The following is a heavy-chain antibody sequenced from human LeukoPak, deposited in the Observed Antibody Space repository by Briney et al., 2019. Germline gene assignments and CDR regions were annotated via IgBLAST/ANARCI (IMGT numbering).Heavy chain of an antibody. CDR2: ISGEGTP. CDR1: GFTLADYG. J-gene: IGHJ3*02. V-gene: IGHV3-43*02. Sequence: PGGSLRLSCAASGFTLADYGMHWVRQGPGTGLEWFSLISGEGTPYYADSVKGRFTISRDSSKNSLYLQMNSLRTEDTALYYCGKVAEVAGTLYGAFDIWGQGTMVTVSS. D-gene: IGHD6-19*01. CDR3: GKVAEVAGTLYGAFDI.